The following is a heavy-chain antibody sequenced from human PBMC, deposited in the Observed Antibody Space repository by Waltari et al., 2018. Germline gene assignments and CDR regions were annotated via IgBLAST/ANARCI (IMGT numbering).Heavy chain of an antibody. CDR2: VFYTGKT. J-gene: IGHJ6*02. D-gene: IGHD2-2*02. CDR3: ARLRREYLYEGLDV. CDR1: GASLSRYY. Sequence: QVQLQESGPGLVKPSATLALTCTVSGASLSRYYWNWIRQAPGKGLEWIGYVFYTGKTLYNPSLKSRVTILVDTSKNQFSLELNSVTAADTAVYFCARLRREYLYEGLDVWGQGTAVSVSS. V-gene: IGHV4-59*01.